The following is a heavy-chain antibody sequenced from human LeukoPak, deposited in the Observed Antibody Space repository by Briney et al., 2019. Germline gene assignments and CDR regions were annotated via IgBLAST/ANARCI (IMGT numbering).Heavy chain of an antibody. CDR3: AKEGYSSFSSQDY. Sequence: GGSLRLSCAASRVTFSSYAMSWVRQAPRKGLEWVSGISGSGGSTYYADSVKGRFTISRDNSKNTLYLQMNSLRAEDTAVYYCAKEGYSSFSSQDYWGQGTLVTVSS. D-gene: IGHD6-13*01. CDR2: ISGSGGST. CDR1: RVTFSSYA. V-gene: IGHV3-23*01. J-gene: IGHJ4*02.